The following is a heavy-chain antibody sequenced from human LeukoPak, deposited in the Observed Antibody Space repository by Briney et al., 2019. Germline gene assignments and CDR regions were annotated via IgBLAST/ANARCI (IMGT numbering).Heavy chain of an antibody. J-gene: IGHJ4*02. CDR1: GYTFTSYG. V-gene: IGHV1-18*01. CDR3: ARDSRSYCGGDCYADY. Sequence: ASVKVSCKASGYTFTSYGISWVRQAPGQGLEWVGWISAYNGNTNYAQKLQGRVTMTTDTSTSTAYMELRSLRSDDTAVYYCARDSRSYCGGDCYADYWGQGTLVTVSS. D-gene: IGHD2-21*01. CDR2: ISAYNGNT.